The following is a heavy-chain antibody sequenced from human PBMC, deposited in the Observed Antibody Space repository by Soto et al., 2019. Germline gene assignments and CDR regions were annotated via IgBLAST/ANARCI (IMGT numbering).Heavy chain of an antibody. Sequence: QVQLQQWGAGLLKPSETPSLTCAVYGGSFSGYYWSWIRQPPGKGLEWIGEINHSGSTNYNPSLKSRVTISGHTSKNQFSLKLSSVTAADTAVYYCARGRRIAARGQRVYNWFDPWGQGTLVTVSS. D-gene: IGHD6-6*01. CDR3: ARGRRIAARGQRVYNWFDP. CDR2: INHSGST. CDR1: GGSFSGYY. J-gene: IGHJ5*02. V-gene: IGHV4-34*01.